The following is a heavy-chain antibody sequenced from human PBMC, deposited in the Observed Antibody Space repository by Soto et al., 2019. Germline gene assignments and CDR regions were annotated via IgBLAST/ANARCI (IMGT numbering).Heavy chain of an antibody. V-gene: IGHV3-33*01. Sequence: GGSLRLSCAASGFTFSSYGMHWVRQAPGKGLEWVAVIWYDGSNKYYADSVKGRFTISRDNSKDTLYLQMNSLRAEDTAVYYCARLYRFCSSTSCYGGYYYYYMDVWGKGTTVTVSS. J-gene: IGHJ6*03. CDR3: ARLYRFCSSTSCYGGYYYYYMDV. D-gene: IGHD2-2*01. CDR2: IWYDGSNK. CDR1: GFTFSSYG.